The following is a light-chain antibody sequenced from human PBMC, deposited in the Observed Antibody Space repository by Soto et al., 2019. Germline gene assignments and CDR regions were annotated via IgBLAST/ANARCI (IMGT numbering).Light chain of an antibody. V-gene: IGKV3-11*01. Sequence: EIVMTQYPTTLSVSPGERATLSCRASQSINTVVAWYQQKSGQAPRLLMYGASTRATGIPARFSGSGSGTDFTLTISSLEPEDFAVYYCQQRSNWITFGQGTRLEIK. CDR3: QQRSNWIT. CDR1: QSINTV. J-gene: IGKJ5*01. CDR2: GAS.